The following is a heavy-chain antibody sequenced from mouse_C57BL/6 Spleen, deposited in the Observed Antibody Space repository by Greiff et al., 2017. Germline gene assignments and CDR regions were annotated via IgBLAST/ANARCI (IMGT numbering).Heavy chain of an antibody. CDR1: GYTFTSYW. J-gene: IGHJ3*01. V-gene: IGHV1-53*01. D-gene: IGHD2-3*01. CDR3: ARSGYYVSWCAY. Sequence: QVQLQQPGTELVKPGASVKLSCKASGYTFTSYWMHWVKQRPGHGLEWIGNIHPSNGGTNYNEKFKSKATLTVDKSSSTAYMQLSSLTSEDSAVYYGARSGYYVSWCAYWGQGTLVTVSA. CDR2: IHPSNGGT.